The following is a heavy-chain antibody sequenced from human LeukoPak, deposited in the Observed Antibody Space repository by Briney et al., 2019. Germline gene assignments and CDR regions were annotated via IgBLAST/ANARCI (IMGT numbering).Heavy chain of an antibody. Sequence: PSETLSLTCTVSGGSISSHYWSWIRQPPGKGLEWIGYIYYSGSTNYNPSLKSRVTISGDTSKNQFSLKLSSVTAADTAVYYCARVGYYGSGSYYNVQYYFDYWGQGTLVTVSS. V-gene: IGHV4-59*08. J-gene: IGHJ4*02. CDR3: ARVGYYGSGSYYNVQYYFDY. CDR1: GGSISSHY. CDR2: IYYSGST. D-gene: IGHD3-10*01.